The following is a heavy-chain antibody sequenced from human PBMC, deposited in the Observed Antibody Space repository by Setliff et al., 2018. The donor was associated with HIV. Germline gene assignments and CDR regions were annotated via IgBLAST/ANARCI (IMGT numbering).Heavy chain of an antibody. Sequence: SSETLSLTCTVSGDSISSGSHYWSWIRQPAGKGLEWIGHIYTGGNANYNPSLQSRVTISVDTSKNQFSLMLGSMTAADTAVYYCARVEAKVRGATYGMDVWGQGTTVTVSS. CDR1: GDSISSGSHY. V-gene: IGHV4-61*09. CDR2: IYTGGNA. J-gene: IGHJ6*02. CDR3: ARVEAKVRGATYGMDV. D-gene: IGHD3-10*01.